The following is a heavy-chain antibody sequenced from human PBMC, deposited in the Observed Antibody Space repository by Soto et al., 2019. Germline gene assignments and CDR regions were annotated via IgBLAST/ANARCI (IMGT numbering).Heavy chain of an antibody. D-gene: IGHD4-4*01. CDR3: ARTTEGYGMDV. CDR1: GGSISSGGYS. V-gene: IGHV4-30-2*01. Sequence: SETLSLTCAVSGGSISSGGYSWSWIRQPPGKGLEWIGYIYHSGSTYYNPSLKSRVTISVDRSKNQFSLKLSSVTAADTAVYYCARTTEGYGMDVWGQGTTVTVSS. CDR2: IYHSGST. J-gene: IGHJ6*02.